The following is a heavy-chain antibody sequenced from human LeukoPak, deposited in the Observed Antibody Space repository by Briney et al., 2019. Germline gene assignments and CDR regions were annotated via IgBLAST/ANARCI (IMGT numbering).Heavy chain of an antibody. V-gene: IGHV1-46*01. CDR3: ARGPIVGGHFDY. D-gene: IGHD1-26*01. CDR1: GYTFTGYY. J-gene: IGHJ4*02. Sequence: ASVKVSCKASGYTFTGYYMHWVRQAPGQGLEWMGIINPSGGSTSYAQKFQGRVTMTRDMSTSTVYMELSSLRSEDTAVYYCARGPIVGGHFDYWGQGTLVTVSS. CDR2: INPSGGST.